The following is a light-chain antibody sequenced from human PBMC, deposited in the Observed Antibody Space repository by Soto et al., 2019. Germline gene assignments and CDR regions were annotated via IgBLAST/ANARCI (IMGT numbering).Light chain of an antibody. Sequence: QSALTQPASVSGSPGQSITISCTGTSSDVGGYNYVSWYQQHPGKAPKLMIYEVSNRPSGVSNRFSVSKSGNTASLTISGLQAEDEADYYCSSYTSSSTVFGTGTKVTV. CDR3: SSYTSSSTV. V-gene: IGLV2-14*01. CDR2: EVS. J-gene: IGLJ1*01. CDR1: SSDVGGYNY.